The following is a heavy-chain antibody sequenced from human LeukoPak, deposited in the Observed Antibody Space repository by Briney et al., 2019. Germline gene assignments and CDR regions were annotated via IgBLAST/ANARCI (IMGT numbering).Heavy chain of an antibody. Sequence: GGSLRLSCAASGFTFSSYAMSWVRQAPGKGLEWVSSISSSSSYIYYADSVKGRFTISRDNAKNSLYLQMNSLRAEDTAVYYCAREVVAAAGTTDYWGQGTLVTVSS. CDR1: GFTFSSYA. V-gene: IGHV3-21*01. J-gene: IGHJ4*02. D-gene: IGHD6-13*01. CDR2: ISSSSSYI. CDR3: AREVVAAAGTTDY.